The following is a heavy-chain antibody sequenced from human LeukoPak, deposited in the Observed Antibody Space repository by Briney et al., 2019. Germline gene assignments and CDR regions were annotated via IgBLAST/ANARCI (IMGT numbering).Heavy chain of an antibody. V-gene: IGHV4-34*01. CDR3: ARLALAVANDYYYYYYMDV. J-gene: IGHJ6*03. D-gene: IGHD6-19*01. Sequence: SETLSLTCAVYGGSFSGYDWSWIRLPPGKGLEWIGEINHSGSTNYNPSLKSRVTISVDTSKNQFSLKLSSVTAADTAVYYCARLALAVANDYYYYYYMDVWGKGTTVTISS. CDR2: INHSGST. CDR1: GGSFSGYD.